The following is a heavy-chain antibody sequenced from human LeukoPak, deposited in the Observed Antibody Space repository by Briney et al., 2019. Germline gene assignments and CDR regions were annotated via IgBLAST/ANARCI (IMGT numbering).Heavy chain of an antibody. V-gene: IGHV4-59*01. CDR2: SNYSVRT. CDR3: ARARLRNYYYYGMDV. Sequence: PSQTLSLTCTVSRGSISSYYWSCIWHRPPEGLECVCYSNYSVRTNYSPSIKSRVTISVDTSKNQFSLKLRSVTAADTAVYYCARARLRNYYYYGMDVWGQGTTVTVSS. CDR1: RGSISSYY. J-gene: IGHJ6*02.